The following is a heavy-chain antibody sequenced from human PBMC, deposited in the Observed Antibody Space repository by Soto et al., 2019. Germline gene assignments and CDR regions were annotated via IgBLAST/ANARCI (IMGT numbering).Heavy chain of an antibody. CDR3: ARGTKLMSVAGPNFDY. CDR1: GFTFSSYA. CDR2: ISYDGSNK. V-gene: IGHV3-30-3*01. D-gene: IGHD6-19*01. Sequence: PGGSLRLSCAASGFTFSSYAMHWVRQAPGKGLEWVAVISYDGSNKYYADSVKGRFTISRDNSKNTLHLQMNSLRAEDTAVYYCARGTKLMSVAGPNFDYWGQGTLVTVSS. J-gene: IGHJ4*02.